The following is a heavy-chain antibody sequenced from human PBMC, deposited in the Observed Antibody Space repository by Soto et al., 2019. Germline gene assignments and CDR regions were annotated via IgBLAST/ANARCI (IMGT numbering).Heavy chain of an antibody. CDR1: GYSFTSYW. CDR2: VYPGDSDT. CDR3: VRRVYCSGGSCYSAFDY. Sequence: GESLKISSKGSGYSFTSYWIGWVRQMPGKGLEWMGIVYPGDSDTRYSPSFQGQVTISADKSISTAYLQWNSLKASDTAMYYCVRRVYCSGGSCYSAFDYWGQGTLVTVSS. V-gene: IGHV5-51*01. D-gene: IGHD2-15*01. J-gene: IGHJ4*02.